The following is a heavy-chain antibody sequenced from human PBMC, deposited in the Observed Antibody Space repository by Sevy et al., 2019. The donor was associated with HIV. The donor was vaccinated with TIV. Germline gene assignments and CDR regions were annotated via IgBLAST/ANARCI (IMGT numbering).Heavy chain of an antibody. CDR2: ISSSSGSI. CDR3: ARDRDTIVKNKYYYYGMDV. D-gene: IGHD3-22*01. V-gene: IGHV3-21*01. Sequence: GGSLRLSCAASGFTFSNYNMTWVRQAPGKGLEWVSFISSSSGSIYYADSLKGRFTISRDNAKNSLYLQMNSLRAEETAVYYVARDRDTIVKNKYYYYGMDVWGQGTTVTVSS. CDR1: GFTFSNYN. J-gene: IGHJ6*02.